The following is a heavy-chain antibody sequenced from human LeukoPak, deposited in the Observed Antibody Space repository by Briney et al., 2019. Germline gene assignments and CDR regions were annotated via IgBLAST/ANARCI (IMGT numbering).Heavy chain of an antibody. J-gene: IGHJ6*03. Sequence: SETLSLTCTVCGGSISSYYWSWIRQPAGKGLEWIGRIYTSGSTNYNPSLKSRVTMSVDTSKNQFSLKLSSVTAADTAVYYCARGGIAARVFYPYYYYMDVWGKGTTVTVSS. D-gene: IGHD6-6*01. CDR2: IYTSGST. CDR1: GGSISSYY. CDR3: ARGGIAARVFYPYYYYMDV. V-gene: IGHV4-4*07.